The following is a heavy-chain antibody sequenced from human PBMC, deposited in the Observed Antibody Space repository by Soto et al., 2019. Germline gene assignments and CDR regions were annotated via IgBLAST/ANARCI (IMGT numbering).Heavy chain of an antibody. V-gene: IGHV4-61*01. CDR1: GGSVSSGSYY. J-gene: IGHJ6*02. Sequence: SETLSLTCTVSGGSVSSGSYYWSWIRQPPGKGLEWIGYIYYSGSTNYNPSLKSRVIISVDTSKNQFSLKLSYVTAADTAVYYCARGHYYYDSSGYYYYYYGMDVWGQGTTVTV. CDR2: IYYSGST. D-gene: IGHD3-22*01. CDR3: ARGHYYYDSSGYYYYYYGMDV.